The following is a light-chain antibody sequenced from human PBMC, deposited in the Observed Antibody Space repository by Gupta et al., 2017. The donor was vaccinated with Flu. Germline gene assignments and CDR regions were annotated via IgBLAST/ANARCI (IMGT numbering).Light chain of an antibody. V-gene: IGKV3D-15*01. CDR3: QHSNGWPPWA. J-gene: IGKJ1*01. CDR2: HAS. CDR1: ESVGND. Sequence: EVETTQSPGTLSMFLGQRVTLSCRTSESVGNDLAWYQQIPGQAPRLVIYHASTRATGVPAKFSGSGSGTDFILTISSLQSEDSAIYFCQHSNGWPPWAFGQGTKVEIK.